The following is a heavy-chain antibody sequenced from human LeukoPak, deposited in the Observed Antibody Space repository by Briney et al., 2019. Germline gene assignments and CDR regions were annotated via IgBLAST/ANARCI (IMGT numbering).Heavy chain of an antibody. V-gene: IGHV3-30*02. CDR2: IRYDGFNK. CDR1: GFTFSNYG. Sequence: GGSLRLSCAASGFTFSNYGMHWVRQAPGKGLEWVASIRYDGFNKYYADSLKGRFTISRDNSKNTLYLQMNSLRTEDTAVYYCARDFDAFDIWAQGTMVTVSS. J-gene: IGHJ3*02. CDR3: ARDFDAFDI.